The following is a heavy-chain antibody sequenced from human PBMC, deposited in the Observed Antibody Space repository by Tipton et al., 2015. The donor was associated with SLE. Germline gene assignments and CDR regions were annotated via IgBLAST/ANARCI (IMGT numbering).Heavy chain of an antibody. CDR1: GGSIISSSW. CDR2: ISHSGST. D-gene: IGHD5-12*01. CDR3: ARGGVGGYDYFDS. J-gene: IGHJ4*02. Sequence: GLVKPSGTLSLTCAVSGGSIISSSWWSWVRQPPGKGLEWIGDISHSGSTHYSPSLKSRVTMSVDASKNQFSLRLTSVTAADTAVYYCARGGVGGYDYFDSWGQGTLVTVSS. V-gene: IGHV4-4*02.